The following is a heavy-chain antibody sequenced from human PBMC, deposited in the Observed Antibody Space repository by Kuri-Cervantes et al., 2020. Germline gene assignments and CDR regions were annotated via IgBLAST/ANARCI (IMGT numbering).Heavy chain of an antibody. V-gene: IGHV3-30*18. CDR3: AKAWYSSSFFSSDYYYYYGMDV. CDR1: GFTFSSYG. J-gene: IGHJ6*02. D-gene: IGHD6-13*01. CDR2: ISSGGRIQ. Sequence: GESLKISCAASGFTFSSYGMQWVRQAPGKGLEWVAVISSGGRIQHYADSVKGRFTISRDNSKNTLYLQMSSLRGEDTAVYYCAKAWYSSSFFSSDYYYYYGMDVWGQGTTVTVSS.